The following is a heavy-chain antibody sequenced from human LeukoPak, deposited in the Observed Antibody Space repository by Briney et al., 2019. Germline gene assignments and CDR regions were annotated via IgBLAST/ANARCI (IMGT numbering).Heavy chain of an antibody. Sequence: SETLSLTCTVSGGSISSSSYHWGWVRQPPGKGLEWIGSISYSGTTYYNPSLNSRVTIFGDTSKNQFSLRPSSVTAADTAVYYCARRGYGGTFDYWGQGTLVTVSS. CDR3: ARRGYGGTFDY. J-gene: IGHJ4*02. V-gene: IGHV4-39*01. CDR2: ISYSGTT. CDR1: GGSISSSSYH. D-gene: IGHD4-23*01.